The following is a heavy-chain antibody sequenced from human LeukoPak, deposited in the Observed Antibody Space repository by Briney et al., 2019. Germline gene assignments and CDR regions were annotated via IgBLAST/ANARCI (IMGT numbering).Heavy chain of an antibody. CDR3: ARDSPNEGYSSDY. CDR2: IYTSGST. J-gene: IGHJ4*02. CDR1: GGSISTGSYY. Sequence: PSQTLSLTHTVSGGSISTGSYYWGWIRHPAGTRLEWIGRIYTSGSTNHNPSLKSRLTISVDTSKNQFSLKLTSVTAADTAVYYCARDSPNEGYSSDYWGQGTLVTVS. V-gene: IGHV4-61*02. D-gene: IGHD6-13*01.